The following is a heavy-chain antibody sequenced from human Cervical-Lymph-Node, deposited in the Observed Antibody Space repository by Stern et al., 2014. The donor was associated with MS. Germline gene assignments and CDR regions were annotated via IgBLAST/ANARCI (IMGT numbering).Heavy chain of an antibody. J-gene: IGHJ4*02. D-gene: IGHD3-16*02. CDR2: ISYTGST. V-gene: IGHV4-31*03. Sequence: QLQLQESGPGLVKPSQTLSLTCTVSGDSINSRGYFWSWIRQHPGKGLEXIGCISYTGSTSYNPTLKSRITVSVDTSENQFSLMLGSVTAADTAVYYCARDRDYFRGNHRYSGFDYWGQGTLVTVSS. CDR3: ARDRDYFRGNHRYSGFDY. CDR1: GDSINSRGYF.